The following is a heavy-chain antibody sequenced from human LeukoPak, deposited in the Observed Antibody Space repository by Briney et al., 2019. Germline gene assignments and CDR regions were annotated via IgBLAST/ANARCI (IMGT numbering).Heavy chain of an antibody. Sequence: PGGSLRLSCAASGFTFSSYSMNWVRQAPGKGLEWVSSISSSSSYIYHADSVKGRFTISRDNAKNSLYLQMNSLRAEDTGVYYCARDGVGYWGQGTLVTVSS. CDR3: ARDGVGY. V-gene: IGHV3-21*01. CDR2: ISSSSSYI. CDR1: GFTFSSYS. J-gene: IGHJ4*02. D-gene: IGHD3-16*01.